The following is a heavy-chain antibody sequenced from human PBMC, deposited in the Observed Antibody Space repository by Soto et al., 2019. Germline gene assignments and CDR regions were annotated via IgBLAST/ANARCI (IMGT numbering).Heavy chain of an antibody. CDR1: GYSFTSYW. CDR2: TDPSDSYT. D-gene: IGHD3-10*01. CDR3: ASRGELFPRPSSDYYGMDV. Sequence: PGESLKISCKGSGYSFTSYWISWVRQMPGKGLEWMGRTDPSDSYTNYSPSFQGHVTISADKSISTAYLQWSSLKASDTAMYYCASRGELFPRPSSDYYGMDVWGQGATVTVSS. J-gene: IGHJ6*02. V-gene: IGHV5-10-1*01.